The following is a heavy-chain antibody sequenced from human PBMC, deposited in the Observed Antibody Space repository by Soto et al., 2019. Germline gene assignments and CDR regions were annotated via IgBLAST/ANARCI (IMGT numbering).Heavy chain of an antibody. D-gene: IGHD3-3*01. Sequence: EVQLVESGGGLVQPGGSLRLSCSASGFSVSSNYMRWVRQAPGKGLQWVSLVYSGGSTNVADSVKDRFITSRDNSKNTLYLQMNRLTAAYTAVYYCARYYDFWRCYYAFDMWGQGTVVTVSS. J-gene: IGHJ3*02. V-gene: IGHV3-66*01. CDR1: GFSVSSNY. CDR3: ARYYDFWRCYYAFDM. CDR2: VYSGGST.